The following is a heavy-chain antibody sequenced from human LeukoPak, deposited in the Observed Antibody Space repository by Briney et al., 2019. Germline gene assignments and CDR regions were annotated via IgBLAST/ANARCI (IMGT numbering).Heavy chain of an antibody. J-gene: IGHJ4*02. D-gene: IGHD3-3*01. CDR3: TRRENDFWSGYDNPFFDY. CDR1: GFTFSSYG. CDR2: IRSKANSYAT. V-gene: IGHV3-73*01. Sequence: GGSPRLSCAASGFTFSSYGMHWVRQASGKGLEWVGRIRSKANSYATAYAASVKGRFTISRDDSKNTAYLQMNSLKTEDTAVYYCTRRENDFWSGYDNPFFDYWEQGTLVTVSS.